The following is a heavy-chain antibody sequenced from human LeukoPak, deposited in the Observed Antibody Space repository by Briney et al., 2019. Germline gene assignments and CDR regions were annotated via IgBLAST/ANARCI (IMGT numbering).Heavy chain of an antibody. Sequence: GGSLRLSCAASGFTFDDYAMHWVRQAPGKGLEWVSGISWNSGSIGYADSVKGRFTISRDNAKNSLYLQMNSLRAEDTALYYCAKDRGVNYYYYYMDVWGKGTTVTVSS. CDR1: GFTFDDYA. V-gene: IGHV3-9*01. J-gene: IGHJ6*03. CDR3: AKDRGVNYYYYYMDV. CDR2: ISWNSGSI.